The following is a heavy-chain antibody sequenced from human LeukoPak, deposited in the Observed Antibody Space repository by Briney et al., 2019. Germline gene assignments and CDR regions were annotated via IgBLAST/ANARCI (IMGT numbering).Heavy chain of an antibody. CDR1: GGSFSGYY. V-gene: IGHV4-34*01. Sequence: PSETLSLTCAVYGGSFSGYYWSWIRQPPGKGLEWIGEINHSGSTNYNPSLKSRVTISVDTSKNQLSLKLSSVTAADTAVYYCARSGYSSGWYLNKDYYYYYGMDVWGQGTTVTVSS. CDR2: INHSGST. J-gene: IGHJ6*02. D-gene: IGHD6-19*01. CDR3: ARSGYSSGWYLNKDYYYYYGMDV.